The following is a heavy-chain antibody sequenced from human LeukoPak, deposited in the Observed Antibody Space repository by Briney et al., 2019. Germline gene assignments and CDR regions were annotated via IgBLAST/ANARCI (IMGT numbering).Heavy chain of an antibody. J-gene: IGHJ3*02. CDR1: GGTCSSYA. V-gene: IGHV1-69*13. Sequence: GASVKVSCKASGGTCSSYAISWVRQAPGQGLEWMGGIIPIFGTANYPQKFQGRVTITADESTSTAYMELSSLRSEDTAVYYCARDWASLPVVVVAATRGNAFDIWGQGTMVTVSS. CDR2: IIPIFGTA. D-gene: IGHD2-15*01. CDR3: ARDWASLPVVVVAATRGNAFDI.